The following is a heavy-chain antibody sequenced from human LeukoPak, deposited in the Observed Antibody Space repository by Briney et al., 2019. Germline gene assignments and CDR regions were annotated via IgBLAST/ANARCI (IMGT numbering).Heavy chain of an antibody. Sequence: ASVKVPCKTSGYTFTRYYMHWVRQAPGQGLECMGVINPNGGSTRYPQKFQGRVTMTRDTSTSTVYMELSSLRSDDTAVYFCAREAFIEMTTIASAFDFWGQGTLVTVSS. J-gene: IGHJ4*02. CDR3: AREAFIEMTTIASAFDF. CDR2: INPNGGST. V-gene: IGHV1-46*01. D-gene: IGHD5-24*01. CDR1: GYTFTRYY.